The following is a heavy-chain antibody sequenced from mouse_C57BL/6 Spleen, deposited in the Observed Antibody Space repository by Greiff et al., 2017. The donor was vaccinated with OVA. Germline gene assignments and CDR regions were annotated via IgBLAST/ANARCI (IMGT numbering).Heavy chain of an antibody. CDR2: ISSGGSYT. Sequence: EVQLVESGGDLVKPGGSLKLSCAASGFTFSSYGMSWVRQTPDKRLEWVATISSGGSYTYYPDSVKGRFTISRDNAKNTLYLQMSSLKSEDTAMYYCARHELGSSYAFDYWGQGTTLTVSS. D-gene: IGHD1-1*01. CDR3: ARHELGSSYAFDY. V-gene: IGHV5-6*01. J-gene: IGHJ2*01. CDR1: GFTFSSYG.